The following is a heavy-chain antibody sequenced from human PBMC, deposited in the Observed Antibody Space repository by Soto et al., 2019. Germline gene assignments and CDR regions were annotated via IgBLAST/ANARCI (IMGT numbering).Heavy chain of an antibody. CDR3: AKDPNSNPPNY. Sequence: GGSMKLSCAASGLTFSSYAISWVRQAPGKGLEWVSAISGSGGSTYYADSVKGRFTISRDNSKNTLYLQMNSPRAEDTAVYYCAKDPNSNPPNYWGQGTLVTVSS. J-gene: IGHJ4*02. CDR1: GLTFSSYA. D-gene: IGHD4-4*01. V-gene: IGHV3-23*01. CDR2: ISGSGGST.